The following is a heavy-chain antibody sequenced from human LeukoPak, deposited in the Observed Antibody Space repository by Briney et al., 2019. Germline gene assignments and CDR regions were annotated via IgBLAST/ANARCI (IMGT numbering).Heavy chain of an antibody. D-gene: IGHD2-8*01. CDR2: IHSAGRST. CDR1: GFTFGSYA. J-gene: IGHJ4*02. CDR3: ARVPTSGTYYYFDY. V-gene: IGHV3-23*01. Sequence: GGSLRLSCAASGFTFGSYAMAWVRHALRKVMEWVSAIHSAGRSTYYPDSLKGRVTISRDNSKNTLYLQMKSLRPEDTAVYYCARVPTSGTYYYFDYWGQGTLVTVSS.